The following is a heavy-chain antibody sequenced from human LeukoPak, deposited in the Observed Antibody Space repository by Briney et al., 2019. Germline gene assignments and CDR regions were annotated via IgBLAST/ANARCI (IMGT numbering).Heavy chain of an antibody. CDR3: ARQRDRIAAAGSLLRFDL. CDR2: INHSGST. CDR1: GGSFSGYY. Sequence: PSETLSLTCAVYGGSFSGYYWSWIRQPPGKGLEWIGEINHSGSTNYNPSLKSRVTISVDTSKNQFSLKLSSVTAADTAVYYCARQRDRIAAAGSLLRFDLWGRGTLVTVSS. V-gene: IGHV4-34*01. J-gene: IGHJ2*01. D-gene: IGHD6-13*01.